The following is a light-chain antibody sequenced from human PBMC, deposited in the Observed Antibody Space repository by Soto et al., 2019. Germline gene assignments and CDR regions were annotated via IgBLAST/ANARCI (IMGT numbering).Light chain of an antibody. J-gene: IGKJ4*01. CDR1: QSVSSY. CDR3: QQRSNWRT. CDR2: GAS. V-gene: IGKV3-11*01. Sequence: EIVLTQSPATLSLSPGERATLSCRASQSVSSYLAWYQQKPGQAPRLLIYGASNRATGIPARFSGSGSGTDFTLTISSLEPEDFPVYYCQQRSNWRTFGGGTKVEIK.